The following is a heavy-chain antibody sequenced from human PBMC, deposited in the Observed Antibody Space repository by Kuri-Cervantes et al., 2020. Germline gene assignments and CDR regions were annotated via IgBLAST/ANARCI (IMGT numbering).Heavy chain of an antibody. V-gene: IGHV3-48*04. D-gene: IGHD2-15*01. J-gene: IGHJ4*02. CDR2: ISSSSSTI. CDR3: ARGYCSGCTCYGGGFDY. CDR1: GCTFSSYS. Sequence: GESLKISCAASGCTFSSYSMNWVRQAPGKGLEWVSYISSSSSTIYYADSVKGRFTISRDNAKNSLYLQMNSLRADDTAVYYCARGYCSGCTCYGGGFDYWGQGTLVTVSS.